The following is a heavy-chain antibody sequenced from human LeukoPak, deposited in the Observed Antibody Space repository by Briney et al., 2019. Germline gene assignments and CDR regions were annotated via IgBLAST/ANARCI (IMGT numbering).Heavy chain of an antibody. V-gene: IGHV3-7*01. D-gene: IGHD6-13*01. CDR3: ARDGIAAAVAVNSS. Sequence: GGSLRPSCAASGFTFSSYWMSWVRQAPGKGLEWVANIKQDGSEKYYVDSVKGRFTISRDNAKNSLYLQMNSLRAEDTAVYYCARDGIAAAVAVNSSWGQGTLVTVSS. CDR1: GFTFSSYW. CDR2: IKQDGSEK. J-gene: IGHJ4*02.